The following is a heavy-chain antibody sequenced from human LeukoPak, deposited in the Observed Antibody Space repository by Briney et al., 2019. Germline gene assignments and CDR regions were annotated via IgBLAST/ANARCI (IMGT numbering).Heavy chain of an antibody. Sequence: PSETLSLTCTVSGGSISSYYWSWIRQPPGKGLEWIGYIYYSGSTNYNPSLKSRFTISVDTSKNQFSLKLSSVTAADTAVYYCARDLTDYYDSSGYYMSGWFDPWGQGPRSPSPQ. D-gene: IGHD3-22*01. J-gene: IGHJ5*02. CDR1: GGSISSYY. V-gene: IGHV4-59*01. CDR3: ARDLTDYYDSSGYYMSGWFDP. CDR2: IYYSGST.